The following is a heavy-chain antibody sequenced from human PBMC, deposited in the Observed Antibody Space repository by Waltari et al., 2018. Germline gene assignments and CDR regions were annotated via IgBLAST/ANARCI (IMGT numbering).Heavy chain of an antibody. CDR2: IIPIFGTA. V-gene: IGHV1-69*12. CDR3: ATSYSSSSRLDWFDP. D-gene: IGHD6-6*01. J-gene: IGHJ5*02. CDR1: GATFSSSA. Sequence: QVQLVPSGAEVKKPGSSVKVSCKASGATFSSSALSWARHAPRPGLEWMGGIIPIFGTANYAQKFQGRVTITADESTSTAYMELSSLRSEDTAVYYCATSYSSSSRLDWFDPWGQGTLVTVSS.